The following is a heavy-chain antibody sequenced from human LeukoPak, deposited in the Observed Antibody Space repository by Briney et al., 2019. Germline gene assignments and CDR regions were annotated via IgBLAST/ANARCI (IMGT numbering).Heavy chain of an antibody. CDR2: IIPIFGTA. CDR3: ARDIAAAGLLDY. Sequence: SVKVSCKASGGTFSSYAISWVRQAPGQGLEWMGGIIPIFGTANYAQKFQGRVTITTDESTSTAFMELSSLRSEDTAVYYCARDIAAAGLLDYWGQGTLVTVSS. D-gene: IGHD6-13*01. V-gene: IGHV1-69*05. J-gene: IGHJ4*02. CDR1: GGTFSSYA.